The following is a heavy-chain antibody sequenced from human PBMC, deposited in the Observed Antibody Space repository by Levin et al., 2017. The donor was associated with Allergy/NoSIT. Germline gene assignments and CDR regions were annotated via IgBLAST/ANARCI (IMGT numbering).Heavy chain of an antibody. V-gene: IGHV3-21*01. CDR3: ARAWDYGDYVGWYFDL. CDR1: GFTFSSYS. Sequence: GESLKISCAASGFTFSSYSMNWVRQAPGKGLEWVSSISSSSSYIYYADSVKGRFTISRDNAKNSLYLQMNSLRAEDTAVYYCARAWDYGDYVGWYFDLWGRGTLVTVSS. J-gene: IGHJ2*01. D-gene: IGHD4-17*01. CDR2: ISSSSSYI.